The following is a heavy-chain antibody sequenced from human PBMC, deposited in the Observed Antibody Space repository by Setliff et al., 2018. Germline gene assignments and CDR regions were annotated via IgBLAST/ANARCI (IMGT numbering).Heavy chain of an antibody. CDR1: GGSISSSSYQ. CDR2: IYYSGTA. V-gene: IGHV4-39*01. CDR3: ARHEFVGGYYGSVTYRHFDD. D-gene: IGHD3-10*01. Sequence: SETLSLTCTVSGGSISSSSYQWGWVRQTPGKGLEWIGSIYYSGTAYYNPSLKSRVTISVDTSKNQFSLQVTSVTATDTAVYYCARHEFVGGYYGSVTYRHFDDWGQGILVTVSS. J-gene: IGHJ4*02.